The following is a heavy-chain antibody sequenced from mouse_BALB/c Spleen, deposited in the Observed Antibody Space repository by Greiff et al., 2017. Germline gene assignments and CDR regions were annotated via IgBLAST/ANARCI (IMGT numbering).Heavy chain of an antibody. D-gene: IGHD2-3*01. V-gene: IGHV5-9-4*01. J-gene: IGHJ4*01. CDR3: AKYDAYQNYAMDY. CDR1: GFTFSSYA. CDR2: ISSGGSYT. Sequence: EVMLVESGGGLVKPGGSLKLSCAASGFTFSSYAMSWVRQSPEKRLEWVAEISSGGSYTYYPDTVTGRFTISRDNAKNTLYLEMSSLRSEDTAMYYCAKYDAYQNYAMDYWGQGTSVTVSS.